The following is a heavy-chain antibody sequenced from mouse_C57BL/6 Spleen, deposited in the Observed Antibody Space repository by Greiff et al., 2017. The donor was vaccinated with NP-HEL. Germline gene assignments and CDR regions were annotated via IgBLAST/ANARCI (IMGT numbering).Heavy chain of an antibody. Sequence: QVQLQQPGAELVRPGSSVKLSCKASGYTFTSYWMHWVKQRPIQGLEWIGNIDPSDSETHYNQKFKDKATLTVDKSSSTAYMQLSSLTSEDSAVYYCAREGIRSLTWYFDVWGTGTTVTVSS. CDR2: IDPSDSET. D-gene: IGHD1-1*01. CDR1: GYTFTSYW. CDR3: AREGIRSLTWYFDV. V-gene: IGHV1-52*01. J-gene: IGHJ1*03.